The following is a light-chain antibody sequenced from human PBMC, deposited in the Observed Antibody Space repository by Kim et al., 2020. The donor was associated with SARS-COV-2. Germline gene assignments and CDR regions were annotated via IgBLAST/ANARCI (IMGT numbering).Light chain of an antibody. CDR1: QSVSSDS. Sequence: IVLTQSPGTLSLSPGERATLSCRASQSVSSDSLAWYQQKPGQAPRLIIYGTSSRATGIPDRFSGSGSGTDFTLTISRLEPEDFAVYYCQQYGGSPLYTFGRGTKLEI. V-gene: IGKV3-20*01. CDR2: GTS. J-gene: IGKJ2*01. CDR3: QQYGGSPLYT.